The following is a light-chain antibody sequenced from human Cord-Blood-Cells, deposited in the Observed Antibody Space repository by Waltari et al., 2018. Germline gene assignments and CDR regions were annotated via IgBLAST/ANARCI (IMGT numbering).Light chain of an antibody. CDR2: SNH. CDR1: SSNIGSNT. J-gene: IGLJ3*02. CDR3: AAWDDSLNGPV. V-gene: IGLV1-44*01. Sequence: QSVLTQPPSASGTPRQRVTIPCSGSSSNIGSNTVNWYQQPPGTAPKLLIYSNHQRPSGVPDRFSGSKSGTSASLAISGLQSEDEADYYCAAWDDSLNGPVFGGGTKLTVL.